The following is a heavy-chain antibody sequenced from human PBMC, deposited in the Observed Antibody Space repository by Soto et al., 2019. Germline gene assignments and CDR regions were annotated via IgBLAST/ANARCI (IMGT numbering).Heavy chain of an antibody. D-gene: IGHD3-9*01. CDR1: GFTFSSYA. J-gene: IGHJ4*02. CDR2: ISGSGGST. CDR3: AKWARDYDILAWLDY. V-gene: IGHV3-23*01. Sequence: PGGSLRLSCAASGFTFSSYAMSWVRQAPGKGLEWVSAISGSGGSTYYADSVKGRFTISRDKSKNTLYLQMNSLRAEDTAVYYCAKWARDYDILAWLDYWGQGALVTVSS.